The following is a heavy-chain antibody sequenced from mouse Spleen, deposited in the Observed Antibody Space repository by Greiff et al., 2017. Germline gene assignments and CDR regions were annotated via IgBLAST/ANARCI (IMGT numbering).Heavy chain of an antibody. D-gene: IGHD1-1*01. J-gene: IGHJ2*01. V-gene: IGHV1-54*01. Sequence: VQLQQSGAELVRPGTSVKVSCKASGYAFTNYLIEWVKQRPGQGLEWIGVINPGSGGTNYNEKFKGKATLTADKSSSTAYMQLSSLTSEDSAVYFCAVYYYGSSLYYFDYWGQGTTLTVSS. CDR2: INPGSGGT. CDR1: GYAFTNYL. CDR3: AVYYYGSSLYYFDY.